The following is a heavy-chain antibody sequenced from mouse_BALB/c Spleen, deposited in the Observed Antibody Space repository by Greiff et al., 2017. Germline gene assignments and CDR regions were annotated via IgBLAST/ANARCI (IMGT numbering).Heavy chain of an antibody. V-gene: IGHV5-17*02. CDR3: ARSNYDNSWFAY. CDR2: ISSGSSTI. Sequence: EVKLMESGGGLVQPGGSRKLSCAASGFTFSSFGMHWVRQAPEKGLEWVAYISSGSSTIYYADTVKGRFTISRDNPKNTLFLQMTSLRSEDTAMYYCARSNYDNSWFAYWGQGTLVTVSA. J-gene: IGHJ3*01. CDR1: GFTFSSFG. D-gene: IGHD2-1*01.